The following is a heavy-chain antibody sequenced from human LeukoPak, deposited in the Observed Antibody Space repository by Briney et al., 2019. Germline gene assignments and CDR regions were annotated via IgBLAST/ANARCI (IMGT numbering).Heavy chain of an antibody. CDR3: ANSWLLPPPAFDI. V-gene: IGHV1-2*02. Sequence: GASVKVSCKASDYTFTSYGISWVRQAPGQGLEWMGWINPNSGGTNYAQKFQGRVTMTRDTSISTAYMELSRLRSDDTAVYYCANSWLLPPPAFDIWGQGTMVTVSS. J-gene: IGHJ3*02. D-gene: IGHD5-12*01. CDR1: DYTFTSYG. CDR2: INPNSGGT.